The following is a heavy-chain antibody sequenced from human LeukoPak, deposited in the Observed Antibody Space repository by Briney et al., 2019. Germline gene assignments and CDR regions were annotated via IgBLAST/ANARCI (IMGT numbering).Heavy chain of an antibody. V-gene: IGHV4-39*01. D-gene: IGHD6-19*01. CDR3: ARRRPPSGFDI. CDR2: MYYSGTT. CDR1: GGSMSSTGYY. Sequence: PSETLSLTCTVSGGSMSSTGYYWGWIRQPPGKGLEWIGNMYYSGTTYYNPSLKSRVVISVDTSKNQFSVKLSNVTAAETAVYYCARRRPPSGFDIWGQGTVVTVSS. J-gene: IGHJ3*02.